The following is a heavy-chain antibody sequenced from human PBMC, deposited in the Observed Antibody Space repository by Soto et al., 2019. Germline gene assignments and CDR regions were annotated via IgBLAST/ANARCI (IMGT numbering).Heavy chain of an antibody. J-gene: IGHJ5*02. V-gene: IGHV3-73*01. Sequence: EVQLVESGGGLVQPGGSLKLSCAASGFTFSGSAMHWVRQASGKGLEWVGGIRNKANSYATAYAASVKGRFTISRDESKNPAYLHMTGHKTEDTAVYYCTRHGAYCGGDCSWGQGTLVTVSS. CDR1: GFTFSGSA. CDR3: TRHGAYCGGDCS. CDR2: IRNKANSYAT. D-gene: IGHD2-21*01.